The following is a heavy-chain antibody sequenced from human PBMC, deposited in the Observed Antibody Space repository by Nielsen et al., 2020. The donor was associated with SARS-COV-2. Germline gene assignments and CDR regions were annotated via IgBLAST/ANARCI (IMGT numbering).Heavy chain of an antibody. CDR1: GGSISSSNW. CDR2: IYHSGST. Sequence: SETLSLTCAVSGGSISSSNWWSWVRQPPGKGLEWIGEIYHSGSTNYNPSLKSRVTISVDTSKNQFSLKLSSVTAADTAVYYCARLSDFWSGYPGKIGFDPWGQGTLVTVSS. CDR3: ARLSDFWSGYPGKIGFDP. J-gene: IGHJ5*02. V-gene: IGHV4-4*02. D-gene: IGHD3-3*01.